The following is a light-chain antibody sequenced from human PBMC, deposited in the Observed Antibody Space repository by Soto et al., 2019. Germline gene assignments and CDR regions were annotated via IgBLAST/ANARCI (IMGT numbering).Light chain of an antibody. CDR1: QSVSSNY. Sequence: ESVLTQSPGTLSLSPGERATLSCRASQSVSSNYLAWYQQKPGQAPRLLIYGASSRATGIPDRFSGSGSGTDFTLTISRLEPEDFAVYYCQHYGSSPETFGQGTKVEIK. CDR3: QHYGSSPET. CDR2: GAS. J-gene: IGKJ1*01. V-gene: IGKV3-20*01.